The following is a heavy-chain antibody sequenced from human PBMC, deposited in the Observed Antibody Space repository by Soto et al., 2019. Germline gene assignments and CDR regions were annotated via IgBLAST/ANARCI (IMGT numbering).Heavy chain of an antibody. CDR2: ISGSSSGT. CDR3: AKDGWLQLY. V-gene: IGHV3-23*01. Sequence: PGGSLRLSCEASGFNFGAYAMSWVRQAPGKGLEWVSGISGSSSGTYYTDSVKGRFTISRDNSKNTVYLQMNSLRAEDTAVYYCAKDGWLQLYWGQGTLVTVSS. CDR1: GFNFGAYA. J-gene: IGHJ4*02. D-gene: IGHD1-1*01.